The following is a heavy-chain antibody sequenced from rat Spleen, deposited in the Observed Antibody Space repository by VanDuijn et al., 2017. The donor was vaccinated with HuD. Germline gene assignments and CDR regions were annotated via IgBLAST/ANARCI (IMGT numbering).Heavy chain of an antibody. Sequence: EVQLQESGPGLVKPSQSLSLTCSVTGYSITSGYGWNWIRRFPGNKLEWMGYINGAGITNYNPSLKSRISITRDTSKNQFFLQVNSLTTEDTATYYCGRDNNYKAYWGQGVLVTVSS. J-gene: IGHJ2*01. CDR3: GRDNNYKAY. CDR2: INGAGIT. D-gene: IGHD1-10*01. CDR1: GYSITSGYG. V-gene: IGHV3-3*01.